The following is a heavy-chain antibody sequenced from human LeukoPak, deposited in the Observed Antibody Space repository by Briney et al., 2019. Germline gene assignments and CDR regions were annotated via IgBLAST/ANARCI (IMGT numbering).Heavy chain of an antibody. D-gene: IGHD3-22*01. V-gene: IGHV4-4*07. J-gene: IGHJ4*02. CDR3: ARHQSPYYYDSSGFDY. CDR2: IYTSGST. CDR1: GGSISSYY. Sequence: PSETLSLTCTVSGGSISSYYWSWIRQPAGKGLEWIGRIYTSGSTNYNPSLKSRVTISVDTSKDQFSLKLSSVTAADTAVYYCARHQSPYYYDSSGFDYWGQGTLVTVSS.